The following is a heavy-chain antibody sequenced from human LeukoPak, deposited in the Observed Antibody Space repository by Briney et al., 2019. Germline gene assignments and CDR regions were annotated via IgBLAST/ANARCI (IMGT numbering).Heavy chain of an antibody. V-gene: IGHV3-21*01. CDR1: GFTFSSYS. J-gene: IGHJ5*02. CDR2: ISSSSSYI. Sequence: GGSLRLSCAASGFTFSSYSMNWVRQAPGKGLEWVSSISSSSSYIYYADSVKGRFTISRDNAKNSLYLQMNSLRAEDTAVYYCARDEAYSNYRWFDPWGQGTLVTVSS. D-gene: IGHD4-11*01. CDR3: ARDEAYSNYRWFDP.